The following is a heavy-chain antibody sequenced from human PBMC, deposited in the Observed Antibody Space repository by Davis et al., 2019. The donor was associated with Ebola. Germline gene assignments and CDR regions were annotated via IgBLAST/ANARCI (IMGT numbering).Heavy chain of an antibody. Sequence: SVKVSCKASGGTFSSYAISWVRQAPGQGLEWMGGIIPIFGTANYAQKFQGRITITADKSTSTAYMELSSLRSEDTAVYYCAAAILRYFDWSRSSAFDIWGQGTMVTVSS. J-gene: IGHJ3*02. D-gene: IGHD3-9*01. CDR3: AAAILRYFDWSRSSAFDI. CDR1: GGTFSSYA. CDR2: IIPIFGTA. V-gene: IGHV1-69*06.